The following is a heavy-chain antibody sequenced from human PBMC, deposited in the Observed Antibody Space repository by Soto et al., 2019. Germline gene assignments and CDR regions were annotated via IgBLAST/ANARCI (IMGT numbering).Heavy chain of an antibody. CDR3: ARDGRGFTMVRPDPLDP. J-gene: IGHJ5*02. CDR1: GFTFSDYY. CDR2: ISSSSYT. D-gene: IGHD3-10*01. V-gene: IGHV3-11*06. Sequence: PGGSLRLSCAASGFTFSDYYMSWIRQAPGKGLEWVSYISSSSYTNYADSVKGRFTISRDNAKNSLYLQMNSLRAEDTAVYYCARDGRGFTMVRPDPLDPWGQGTLVTVSS.